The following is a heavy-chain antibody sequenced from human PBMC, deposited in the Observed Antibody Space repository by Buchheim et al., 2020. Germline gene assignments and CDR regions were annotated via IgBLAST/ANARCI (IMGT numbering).Heavy chain of an antibody. Sequence: QVQLVESGGGVVQPGRSLRLSCAASGFTFSSYAMHWVRQAPGKGLEWVAVTSYDGSNKYYADSVKGQFTISRDNSKNTLYLQMNSLRAEDTAVYYCARLGEPLVLDYYGMDVWGQGTT. CDR1: GFTFSSYA. V-gene: IGHV3-30-3*01. J-gene: IGHJ6*02. CDR2: TSYDGSNK. D-gene: IGHD6-13*01. CDR3: ARLGEPLVLDYYGMDV.